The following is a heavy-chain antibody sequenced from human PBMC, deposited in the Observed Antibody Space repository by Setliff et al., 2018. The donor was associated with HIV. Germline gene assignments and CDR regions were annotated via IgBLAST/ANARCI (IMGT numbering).Heavy chain of an antibody. V-gene: IGHV4-59*02. D-gene: IGHD1-20*01. CDR3: ARDPYNTGRNDY. Sequence: SETLSLTCSVSGVSVIGYYWTWMRQPPGKGPEWIANVFYGGGTTHNYNPSLKSRATISIDASKNLLSLSLSSVAAADTAVYYCARDPYNTGRNDYWGQGALVTVSS. CDR2: VFYGGGT. J-gene: IGHJ4*02. CDR1: GVSVIGYY.